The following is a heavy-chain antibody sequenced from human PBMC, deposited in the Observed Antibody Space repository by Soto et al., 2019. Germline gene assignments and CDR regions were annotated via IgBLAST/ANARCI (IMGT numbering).Heavy chain of an antibody. V-gene: IGHV1-69*01. Sequence: QVQLVQSGAEVKKPGSSVKVSCKASGGTFSSYAISWVRQAPGQGLEWMGGIIPIFGTANYAQKFQGRVTITADESTSTAYMELSSLRSEDAAVYYCARGIVGATGYYYYYYGMDVWGQGTTVTVSS. CDR3: ARGIVGATGYYYYYYGMDV. D-gene: IGHD1-26*01. CDR1: GGTFSSYA. J-gene: IGHJ6*02. CDR2: IIPIFGTA.